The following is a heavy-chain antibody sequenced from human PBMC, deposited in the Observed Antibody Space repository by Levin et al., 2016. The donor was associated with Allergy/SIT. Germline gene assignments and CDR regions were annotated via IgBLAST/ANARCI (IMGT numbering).Heavy chain of an antibody. D-gene: IGHD3-3*01. CDR3: AKGISFWSGLEY. CDR2: ISSDGSNK. V-gene: IGHV3-30*18. J-gene: IGHJ4*02. CDR1: GFTFSSYG. Sequence: GESLKISCAASGFTFSSYGIHWVRQAPGKGLEWVAVISSDGSNKYYADSVKGRFTISRDNSKNTLYLQMNSLRAEDTAVYYCAKGISFWSGLEYRGQGTLVTVSS.